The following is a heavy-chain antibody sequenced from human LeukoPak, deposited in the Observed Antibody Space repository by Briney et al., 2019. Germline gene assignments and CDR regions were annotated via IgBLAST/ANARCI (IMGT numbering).Heavy chain of an antibody. V-gene: IGHV3-23*01. CDR1: GFTFSSHA. CDR2: ISGSGGST. J-gene: IGHJ5*02. CDR3: AKDKDYDFWSGPGNWFDP. D-gene: IGHD3-3*01. Sequence: GGSLRLSCAASGFTFSSHAMSWVRQAPGKGLEWVSAISGSGGSTYYADSVKGRFTISRDNSKNTLYLQMNSLRAEDTAVYYCAKDKDYDFWSGPGNWFDPWGQGTLVTVSS.